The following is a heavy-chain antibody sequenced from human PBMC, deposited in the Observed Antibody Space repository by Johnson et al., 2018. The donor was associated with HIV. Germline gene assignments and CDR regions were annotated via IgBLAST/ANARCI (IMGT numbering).Heavy chain of an antibody. V-gene: IGHV3-9*01. CDR3: ARRTVVTPGAFDI. J-gene: IGHJ3*02. D-gene: IGHD4-23*01. Sequence: VESGGGLVQPGRSLRLSCAASGFTFDDYAMHWVRQAPGKGLEWVSGISWNGGSTGYADSVKGRFTISRDNAKKSLYLQMNSLRAEDTALYYCARRTVVTPGAFDIWGQGTMVTVSS. CDR1: GFTFDDYA. CDR2: ISWNGGST.